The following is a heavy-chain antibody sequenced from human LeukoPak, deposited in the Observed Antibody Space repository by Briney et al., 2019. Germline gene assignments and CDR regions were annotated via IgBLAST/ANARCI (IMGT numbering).Heavy chain of an antibody. CDR3: ARSLLRSGYYLNWFDP. CDR1: GGSYSGYY. D-gene: IGHD3-22*01. CDR2: INHSGST. Sequence: SETLSLTCAVYGGSYSGYYWSWIRQRPGKGLEWIGEINHSGSTNYNPSLKSRVTISVDTSKNQFSLKLSSVTAADTAVYYCARSLLRSGYYLNWFDPWGQGTLVTVSS. V-gene: IGHV4-34*01. J-gene: IGHJ5*02.